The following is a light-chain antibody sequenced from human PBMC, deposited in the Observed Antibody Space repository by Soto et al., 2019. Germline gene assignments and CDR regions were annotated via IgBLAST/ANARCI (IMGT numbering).Light chain of an antibody. Sequence: QSVLTQPRSVSGSPGQSVTISCTGTSNDVGRFDYVSWYQQHPGKAPKVIIYDVNERPSGVPNRFSGSKSGNTASLTISGLQADDEADYYCCSYAGSSTTYVFGPGTKVTVL. J-gene: IGLJ1*01. V-gene: IGLV2-11*01. CDR2: DVN. CDR1: SNDVGRFDY. CDR3: CSYAGSSTTYV.